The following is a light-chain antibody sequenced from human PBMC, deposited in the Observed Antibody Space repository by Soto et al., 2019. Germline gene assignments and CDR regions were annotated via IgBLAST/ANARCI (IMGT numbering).Light chain of an antibody. V-gene: IGLV2-14*01. CDR1: SSDVGGYNY. CDR3: SSSTSSSTLVV. Sequence: QSALTQPASVSGSPGQSITISCTGTSSDVGGYNYVSWYQQHPGKAPKLKIYDVSNRPSGVSNGFSGSNSGNTASLTISGLQAEDEADYYCSSSTSSSTLVVFGGGTKLTVL. J-gene: IGLJ2*01. CDR2: DVS.